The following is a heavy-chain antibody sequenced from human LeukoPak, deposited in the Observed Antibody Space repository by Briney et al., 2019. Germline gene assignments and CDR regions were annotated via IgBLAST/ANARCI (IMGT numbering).Heavy chain of an antibody. V-gene: IGHV3-48*03. J-gene: IGHJ4*02. CDR2: LSSSGSAF. CDR1: GFTFRSYE. CDR3: ARERGVSHPFDY. Sequence: GGSLRLSCEDSGFTFRSYEMNWVRQAPGKGLEWIAYLSSSGSAFSYADSVKGRFTIARDNAKNSVYLEMNSLRADDTAVYYCARERGVSHPFDYWGQGTLVTVSS. D-gene: IGHD2-21*01.